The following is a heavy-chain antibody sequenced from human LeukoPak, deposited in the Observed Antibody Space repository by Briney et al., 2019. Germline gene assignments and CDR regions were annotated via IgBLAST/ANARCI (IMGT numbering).Heavy chain of an antibody. CDR2: IYHSGST. CDR1: GGSISSSSYY. Sequence: SETLSLTCTVSGGSISSSSYYWGWIRQPPGEGLEWIGSIYHSGSTYYNPSLKSRVTISVDTSKNQFSLKLSSVTAADTAVYYCARDFPITMIVVVRRPDAFDIWGQGTMVTVSS. J-gene: IGHJ3*02. CDR3: ARDFPITMIVVVRRPDAFDI. V-gene: IGHV4-39*07. D-gene: IGHD3-22*01.